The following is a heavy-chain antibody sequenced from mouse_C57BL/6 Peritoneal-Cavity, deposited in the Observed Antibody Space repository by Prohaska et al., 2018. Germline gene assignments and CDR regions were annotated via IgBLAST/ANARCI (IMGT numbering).Heavy chain of an antibody. D-gene: IGHD2-5*01. Sequence: KQSHGKSHEWIGDINPNNGGTIYNQKFKGKATLTVDKSSSTAYMELRSLTAEDTAVYYCARFEAYYSNSWYFDVWGTGTTVTVSS. CDR2: INPNNGGT. J-gene: IGHJ1*03. CDR3: ARFEAYYSNSWYFDV. V-gene: IGHV1-18*01.